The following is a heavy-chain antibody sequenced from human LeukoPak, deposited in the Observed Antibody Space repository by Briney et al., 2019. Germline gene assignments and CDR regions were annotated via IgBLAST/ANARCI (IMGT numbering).Heavy chain of an antibody. CDR1: GYTFTSYD. Sequence: ASVKVSCKASGYTFTSYDINWVRQATGQGLEWMGWMNPNSGNTGYAQKFQGRVTITRNTSISTAYMELSSLRSEDTAVYYCARVAFGSWYTPDAFDIWGQGTMVTVSS. J-gene: IGHJ3*02. V-gene: IGHV1-8*03. CDR2: MNPNSGNT. D-gene: IGHD6-13*01. CDR3: ARVAFGSWYTPDAFDI.